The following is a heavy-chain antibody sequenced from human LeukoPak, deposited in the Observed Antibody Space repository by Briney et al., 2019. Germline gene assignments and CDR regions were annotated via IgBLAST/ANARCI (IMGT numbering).Heavy chain of an antibody. J-gene: IGHJ5*02. Sequence: AGGSLRLSCAASGFTFNTYNMNWVRQAPGKGLEWVSSISSSSSYMYYADSVRGRFTISRDNAKSSLYLQMNSLRAEDTAVYSCARGADGVSSNSRGWFDPWGQGTRVTVSS. CDR2: ISSSSSYM. CDR3: ARGADGVSSNSRGWFDP. V-gene: IGHV3-21*01. D-gene: IGHD2-15*01. CDR1: GFTFNTYN.